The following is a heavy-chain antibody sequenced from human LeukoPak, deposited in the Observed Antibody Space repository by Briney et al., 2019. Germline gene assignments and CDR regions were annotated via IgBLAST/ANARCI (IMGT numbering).Heavy chain of an antibody. CDR3: ARPRWLQFGPHDS. CDR1: GFTFSSYW. J-gene: IGHJ4*02. D-gene: IGHD5-24*01. CDR2: IKQDESEK. Sequence: GGSLRLSCAASGFTFSSYWMSWVRQAPGKGLEWVANIKQDESEKYYADSVKGRFTISRDNDKNSLYLQMSSLRGEDTAVYYCARPRWLQFGPHDSWGQGTLVTVSP. V-gene: IGHV3-7*01.